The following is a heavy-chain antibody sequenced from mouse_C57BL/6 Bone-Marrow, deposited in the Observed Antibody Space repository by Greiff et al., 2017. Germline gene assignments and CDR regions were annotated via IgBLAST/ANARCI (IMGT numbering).Heavy chain of an antibody. Sequence: EVQLVESGGGLVKPGGSLKLSCAASGFTFSSYAMSWVRQTPEKRLEWVATISDGGSYTYYPDNVKGRFTISRDNAKNNLYLQMSHLKSEDTAMYYCARDPLYGSPFAYWGQGTLVTVSA. CDR3: ARDPLYGSPFAY. CDR2: ISDGGSYT. V-gene: IGHV5-4*01. CDR1: GFTFSSYA. J-gene: IGHJ3*01. D-gene: IGHD1-1*01.